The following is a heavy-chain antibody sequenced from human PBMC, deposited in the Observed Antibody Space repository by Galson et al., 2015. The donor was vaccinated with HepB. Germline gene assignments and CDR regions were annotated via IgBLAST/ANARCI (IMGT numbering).Heavy chain of an antibody. V-gene: IGHV1-69*13. D-gene: IGHD2-2*01. J-gene: IGHJ4*02. Sequence: SVKVSCKASGGTFSSNAITWVRQAPGQGLEWIGGNIPIFATINYAQKFQGRVSISADESTSTTYLQLDSLGPDDTAVYYCGRPSYVVVDPPAVPFDYWGQGTLVTVSS. CDR2: NIPIFATI. CDR3: GRPSYVVVDPPAVPFDY. CDR1: GGTFSSNA.